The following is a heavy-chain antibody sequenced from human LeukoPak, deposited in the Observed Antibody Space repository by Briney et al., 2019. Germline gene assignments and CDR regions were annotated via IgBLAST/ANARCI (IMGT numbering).Heavy chain of an antibody. V-gene: IGHV3-23*01. D-gene: IGHD3-16*01. CDR2: IYENGGTT. CDR1: GFTFRSHA. CDR3: VRSWGEDY. J-gene: IGHJ4*02. Sequence: GGSLRLSCVGSGFTFRSHAMSWVRQAPEKGLEFVSGIYENGGTTYYADSVKGRFTISRDNAKNALFLQMNSLRAEDTAIYYCVRSWGEDYWGQGTLVTVSS.